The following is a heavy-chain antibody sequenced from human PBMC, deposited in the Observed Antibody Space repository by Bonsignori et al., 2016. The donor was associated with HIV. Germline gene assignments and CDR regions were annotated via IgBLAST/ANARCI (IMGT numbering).Heavy chain of an antibody. Sequence: WVRQAPGQGLEWMGWINPNSGGTNYAQKFQGRVTMTRDTSLSTAYMELSRLRSDDTAVYYCARASPADDFWSGPQHWGQGTLVTVSS. V-gene: IGHV1-2*02. CDR3: ARASPADDFWSGPQH. CDR2: INPNSGGT. D-gene: IGHD3-3*01. J-gene: IGHJ1*01.